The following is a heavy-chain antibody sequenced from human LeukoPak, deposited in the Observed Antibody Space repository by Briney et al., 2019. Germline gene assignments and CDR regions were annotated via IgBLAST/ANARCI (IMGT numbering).Heavy chain of an antibody. J-gene: IGHJ4*02. V-gene: IGHV3-74*01. Sequence: PGGSLRLSCATSGFTFSSYWMHWVRQAPGKGLVWVSRINSDGSGTSYADSVKGRFTISRDNAKNTLYLQMNSLRAEDTAVYYCAKISSDSSGYYDYWGQGTLVTVSS. CDR1: GFTFSSYW. CDR3: AKISSDSSGYYDY. CDR2: INSDGSGT. D-gene: IGHD3-22*01.